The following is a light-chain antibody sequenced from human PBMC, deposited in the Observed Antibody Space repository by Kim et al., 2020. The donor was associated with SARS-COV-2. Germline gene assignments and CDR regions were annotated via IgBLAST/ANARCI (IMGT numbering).Light chain of an antibody. Sequence: APRKTARITCGGDNIGDKRVHWYQQKSGPAPVLVISYDRDRPSGIPERFSGSNSGTTATLTISRVEAGDEADYYCQVWDSDGDYVVFGGGTKLTVL. CDR3: QVWDSDGDYVV. CDR1: NIGDKR. CDR2: YDR. J-gene: IGLJ3*02. V-gene: IGLV3-21*04.